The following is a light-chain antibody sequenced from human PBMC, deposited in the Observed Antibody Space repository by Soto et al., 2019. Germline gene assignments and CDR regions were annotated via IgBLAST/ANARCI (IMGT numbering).Light chain of an antibody. J-gene: IGKJ1*01. CDR3: QQYNNWPPWT. CDR1: QSFSSN. CDR2: GAS. V-gene: IGKV3-15*01. Sequence: EIVMTQSPATLSVSPGERATLSCRASQSFSSNLAWYQQKPGQAPRLLSYGASTRATGIPARFSGSVSGPEFTIPISSLQSEDFAVYYCQQYNNWPPWTFGQGTKVAIK.